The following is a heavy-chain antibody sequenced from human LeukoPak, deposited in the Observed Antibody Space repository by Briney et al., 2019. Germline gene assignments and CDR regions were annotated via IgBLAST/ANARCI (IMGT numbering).Heavy chain of an antibody. V-gene: IGHV3-9*03. CDR3: AVEGPYGDYALGY. D-gene: IGHD4-17*01. J-gene: IGHJ4*02. Sequence: GGSLRLSCAASGFTFDDYAMHWVRQAPGKGLEWVSGISWSSGSIGYADSVKGRFTISRDNARNSLYLQMNSLRAEDMALYYCAVEGPYGDYALGYWGQGTLVTVSS. CDR1: GFTFDDYA. CDR2: ISWSSGSI.